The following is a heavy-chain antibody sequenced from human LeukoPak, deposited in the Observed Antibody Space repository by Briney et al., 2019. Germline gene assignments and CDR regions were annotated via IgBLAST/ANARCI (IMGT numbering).Heavy chain of an antibody. V-gene: IGHV4-59*01. D-gene: IGHD5-18*01. J-gene: IGHJ4*02. CDR2: IYYSGST. CDR3: ASQAGYSYGPFDY. Sequence: PSETLSLTCTVSGGSISSYYWSWIRQPPGKGLEWIGYIYYSGSTNYNPSLKSRVTISVDTSKNQFSLKLSSVTAADTAVYYCASQAGYSYGPFDYWGQGTLVTVSS. CDR1: GGSISSYY.